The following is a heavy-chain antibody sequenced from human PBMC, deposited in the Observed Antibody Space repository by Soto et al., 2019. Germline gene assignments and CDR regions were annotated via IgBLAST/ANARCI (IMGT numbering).Heavy chain of an antibody. Sequence: EASVKVSCKSSGYTFTSYYMHCVRQAPGQGLEWMGIINPSGGSTSYAQKFQGRVTMTRDTSTSTVYMELSSLRSEDTAVYYCAREAVAAAGTGLFDYWGQGTLVTRLL. D-gene: IGHD6-13*01. CDR2: INPSGGST. V-gene: IGHV1-46*01. J-gene: IGHJ4*02. CDR3: AREAVAAAGTGLFDY. CDR1: GYTFTSYY.